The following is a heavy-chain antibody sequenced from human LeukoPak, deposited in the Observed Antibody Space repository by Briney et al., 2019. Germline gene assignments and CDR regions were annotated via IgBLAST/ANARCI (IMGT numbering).Heavy chain of an antibody. Sequence: SVRVSCKASGGTFSSYAISWVRQAPGQGLEWMGRIIPILGIANYAQKFQGRVTITADKSTSTAYMELSSLRSEDTAVYYCAREEGYGDYEDFDYWGQGTLVTVSS. D-gene: IGHD4-17*01. J-gene: IGHJ4*02. CDR2: IIPILGIA. V-gene: IGHV1-69*04. CDR3: AREEGYGDYEDFDY. CDR1: GGTFSSYA.